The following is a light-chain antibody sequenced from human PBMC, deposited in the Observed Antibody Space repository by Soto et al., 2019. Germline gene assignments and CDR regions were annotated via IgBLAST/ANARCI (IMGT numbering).Light chain of an antibody. CDR2: GAS. CDR3: QQYNNWPLA. J-gene: IGKJ4*01. Sequence: EIVMTQSPATLYVSPGERATLSCRASQSISSNLAWYQQRPGQAPRLLIYGASTRAIGIPARVSGSGSGTEFTLTISSLQSEDSAVYYCQQYNNWPLAFGGGTKVEIK. CDR1: QSISSN. V-gene: IGKV3-15*01.